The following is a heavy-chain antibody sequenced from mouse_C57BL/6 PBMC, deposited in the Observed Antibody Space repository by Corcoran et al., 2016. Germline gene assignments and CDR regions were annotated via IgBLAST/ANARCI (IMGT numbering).Heavy chain of an antibody. CDR3: AREGSPQAWFAY. CDR2: INTYSGVP. Sequence: QIQLVPSGPELKKPGETVKLSCKASGYTFTTYGMSWVKQAPGKGLKWMGWINTYSGVPTYADDFKGRFAFSLETSASTAYLQSNNLKNEDTAPYFCAREGSPQAWFAYWGQGTLVTVSA. CDR1: GYTFTTYG. J-gene: IGHJ3*01. D-gene: IGHD1-1*01. V-gene: IGHV9-3*01.